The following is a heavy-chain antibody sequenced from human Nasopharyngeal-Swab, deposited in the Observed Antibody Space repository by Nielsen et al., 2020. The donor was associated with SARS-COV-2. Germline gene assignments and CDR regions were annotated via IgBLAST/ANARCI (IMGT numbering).Heavy chain of an antibody. V-gene: IGHV4-4*02. Sequence: SETLSLTCAVSGGSISSSNWWSWVRQPPGKGLEWIGEIYHSGSTNYNPSLKSQVTISVDKFKNQFSLKLSSVTAADTAVYYCARVLAERAYYDFWSGYSDYYYGMDVWGQGTTVTVSS. D-gene: IGHD3-3*01. CDR2: IYHSGST. CDR3: ARVLAERAYYDFWSGYSDYYYGMDV. J-gene: IGHJ6*02. CDR1: GGSISSSNW.